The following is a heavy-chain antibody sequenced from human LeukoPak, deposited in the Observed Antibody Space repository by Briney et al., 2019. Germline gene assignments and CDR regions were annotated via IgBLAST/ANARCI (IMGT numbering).Heavy chain of an antibody. J-gene: IGHJ4*02. CDR1: GGSISSSSYY. D-gene: IGHD3-10*01. CDR2: IYYSGST. Sequence: SETLSLTCTVSGGSISSSSYYWGWIRQPPGKGLEWIGSIYYSGSTYYNPSLKSRVTISVDTSKNQFSLKLSSVTAADTAVYYCARNPGTYYYGSGGSDFDYWGQGTLVTVSS. V-gene: IGHV4-39*01. CDR3: ARNPGTYYYGSGGSDFDY.